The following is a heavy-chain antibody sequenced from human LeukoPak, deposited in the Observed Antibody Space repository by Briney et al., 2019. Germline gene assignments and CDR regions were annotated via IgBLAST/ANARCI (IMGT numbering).Heavy chain of an antibody. CDR1: GFTFSSYG. V-gene: IGHV3-33*01. D-gene: IGHD4-17*01. Sequence: GGSLRLSCAASGFTFSSYGMHWVRQAPGKGLEWVAVIWYDGSNKYYADSVKGRFTISRDNSKNTLYLQMNSLRAEDTAVYYCARESTVTTPRGYYYYGMDVWGQGTMVTVSS. CDR2: IWYDGSNK. CDR3: ARESTVTTPRGYYYYGMDV. J-gene: IGHJ6*02.